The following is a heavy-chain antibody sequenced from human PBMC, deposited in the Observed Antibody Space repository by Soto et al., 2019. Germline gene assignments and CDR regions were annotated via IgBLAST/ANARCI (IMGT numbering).Heavy chain of an antibody. Sequence: GGSLRLSCAASGFTFSSYAMSWVRQAPGKGLEWVSAISGSGGSTYYADSVKGRFTISRDNSKNTLYLQMNSLRAEDTALYYCAKGRSASPASSLDYWGQGTRVTVSS. J-gene: IGHJ4*02. CDR2: ISGSGGST. V-gene: IGHV3-23*01. D-gene: IGHD3-3*01. CDR1: GFTFSSYA. CDR3: AKGRSASPASSLDY.